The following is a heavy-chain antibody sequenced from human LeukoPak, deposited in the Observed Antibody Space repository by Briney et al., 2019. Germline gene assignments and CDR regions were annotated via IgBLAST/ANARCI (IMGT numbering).Heavy chain of an antibody. CDR2: IYYSGST. CDR1: GGSISNGNYY. V-gene: IGHV4-39*07. CDR3: ARDATLQPWLF. J-gene: IGHJ4*02. Sequence: PSETLSLTCTVSGGSISNGNYYWGWIRQPPGKGLEWIGSIYYSGSTYYNPSLKSRVTISLDTSKNQFSLRLSSVTAADTAMYYCARDATLQPWLFWGQGTLVTVSS. D-gene: IGHD3-22*01.